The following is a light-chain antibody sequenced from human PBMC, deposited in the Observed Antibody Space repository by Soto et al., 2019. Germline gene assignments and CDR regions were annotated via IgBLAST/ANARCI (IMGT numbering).Light chain of an antibody. J-gene: IGLJ3*02. CDR2: GNT. CDR3: QSYDSSLSGPWV. CDR1: SSNIGAGYG. V-gene: IGLV1-40*01. Sequence: QSVLTQPPSVSGAPGQRVTISCTGSSSNIGAGYGVHWYQQLPGTAPKLLTYGNTNRPSGVPDRFSGSKSGTSASLAITGLQAEDEADYYCQSYDSSLSGPWVFGGGTKLTVL.